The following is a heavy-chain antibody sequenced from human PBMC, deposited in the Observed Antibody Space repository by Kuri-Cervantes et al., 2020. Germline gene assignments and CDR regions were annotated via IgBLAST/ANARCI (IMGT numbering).Heavy chain of an antibody. J-gene: IGHJ4*02. CDR3: ASEAAAGHFDY. CDR1: GGSISSSNW. CDR2: IYYSGST. Sequence: SETLSLTCAVSGGSISSSNWWSWVRQHPGKGLEWIGYIYYSGSTYYNPSLKSRVTISVDTSKNQFSLKLSSVTAADTAVYYCASEAAAGHFDYWGQGTLVTVSS. V-gene: IGHV4-31*11. D-gene: IGHD6-13*01.